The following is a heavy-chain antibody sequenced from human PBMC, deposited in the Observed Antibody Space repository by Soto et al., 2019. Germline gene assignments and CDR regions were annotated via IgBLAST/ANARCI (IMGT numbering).Heavy chain of an antibody. CDR3: ARVGAPGTTLDYYDY. Sequence: ASVKVSCKASGGTFSSYSISWVRQAPRQGLEWMGGIIPVFGSTNYAQNFKDRVSFSADESTGTAYMELRSLRSEDTAVYYCARVGAPGTTLDYYDYWAQGTPVTVSS. V-gene: IGHV1-69*13. D-gene: IGHD1-1*01. J-gene: IGHJ4*02. CDR1: GGTFSSYS. CDR2: IIPVFGST.